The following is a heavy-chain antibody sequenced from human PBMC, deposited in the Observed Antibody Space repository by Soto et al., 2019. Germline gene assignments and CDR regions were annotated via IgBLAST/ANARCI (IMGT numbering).Heavy chain of an antibody. CDR3: ARESVPPLPFTHV. CDR1: GYTFTKYY. V-gene: IGHV1-46*01. J-gene: IGHJ6*02. Sequence: ASVKVSCKASGYTFTKYYIYWLRQAPGQGPEWLGIINPTDGVPSYAQKFQDRVTLTRDTSATTVYMHLSSLGSDDTAVYFCARESVPPLPFTHVWGQGPAVTVSS. CDR2: INPTDGVP. D-gene: IGHD2-2*01.